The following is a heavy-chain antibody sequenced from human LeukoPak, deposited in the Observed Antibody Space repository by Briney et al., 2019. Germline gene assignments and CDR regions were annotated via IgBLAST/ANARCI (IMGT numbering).Heavy chain of an antibody. CDR2: TYYRSKWYN. V-gene: IGHV6-1*01. J-gene: IGHJ5*02. CDR3: ARRLTQYDCFDP. D-gene: IGHD2-2*01. Sequence: SQTLSLTCAISGDSVSTNSATWNWIRQSPSRGLEWLGRTYYRSKWYNDYAVSVKSRITVNPDTSKNQFSLHLNSVTPEDTAVYYCARRLTQYDCFDPWGQGILVTVSS. CDR1: GDSVSTNSAT.